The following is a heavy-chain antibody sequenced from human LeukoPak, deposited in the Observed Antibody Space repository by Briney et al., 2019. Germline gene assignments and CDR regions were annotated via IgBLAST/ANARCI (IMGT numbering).Heavy chain of an antibody. CDR3: TTDGSYFDY. J-gene: IGHJ4*02. D-gene: IGHD1-26*01. Sequence: GGSLRLSCAASGFTFSNAWMSGVRQAPGKGLEWVGRIKSKTDGGITDYAAPVKGRFTISRDDSKNTLYLQMNSLKTEDTAVYYCTTDGSYFDYWGQGTLVTVSS. V-gene: IGHV3-15*01. CDR1: GFTFSNAW. CDR2: IKSKTDGGIT.